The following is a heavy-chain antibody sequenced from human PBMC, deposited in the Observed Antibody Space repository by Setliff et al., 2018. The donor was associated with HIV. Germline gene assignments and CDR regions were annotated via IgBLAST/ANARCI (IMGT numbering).Heavy chain of an antibody. CDR3: ARGGPFLPFYFNF. Sequence: VASVKVSCKASGYIFTNYVIHWVRQAPGQRLEWLGWINAGNGDTRYSQKFQGRIYITRDTSATTVYMELSRLRSEDTGLYYCARGGPFLPFYFNFWGQGTLVTVSS. CDR2: INAGNGDT. V-gene: IGHV1-3*01. CDR1: GYIFTNYV. J-gene: IGHJ4*02. D-gene: IGHD3-16*01.